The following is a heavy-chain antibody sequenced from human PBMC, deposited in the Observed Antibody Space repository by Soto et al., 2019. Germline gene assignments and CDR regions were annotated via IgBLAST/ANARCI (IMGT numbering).Heavy chain of an antibody. J-gene: IGHJ4*02. Sequence: GGSLRLSCAASGFTFSSYAMSWVRQAPGKGLEWVSAISGSGGSTYYADSVKGRFTISRDNSKNTLYLQMNSLRAEDTAVYYCAKDQHDRSGYYSLPSGVFFDYWGQGTLVTVSS. CDR2: ISGSGGST. CDR1: GFTFSSYA. CDR3: AKDQHDRSGYYSLPSGVFFDY. V-gene: IGHV3-23*01. D-gene: IGHD3-22*01.